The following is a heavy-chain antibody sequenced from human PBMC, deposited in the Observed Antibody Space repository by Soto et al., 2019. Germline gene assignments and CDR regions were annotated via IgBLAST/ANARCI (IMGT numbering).Heavy chain of an antibody. J-gene: IGHJ4*02. V-gene: IGHV3-23*01. D-gene: IGHD2-15*01. Sequence: EVLLLESGGGLVQPGGSLRLSCVVSGFTFNTFAMTWVRQAPGKGLEWVSALSGSGSLSYYADSVKGRFTISRDNSKNTLYLQMTNLRVDETAVYFCARDRGGALDSWGQGTLVTVSS. CDR3: ARDRGGALDS. CDR1: GFTFNTFA. CDR2: LSGSGSLS.